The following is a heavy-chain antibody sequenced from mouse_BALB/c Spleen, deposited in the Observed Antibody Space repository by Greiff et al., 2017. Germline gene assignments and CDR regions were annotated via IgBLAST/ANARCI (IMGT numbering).Heavy chain of an antibody. Sequence: DVHLVESGGGLVQPGGSLKLSCAASGFTFSSYTMSWVRQTPEKRLEWVAYISNGGGSTYYPDTVKGRFTISRDNAKNTLYLQMSSLKSEDTAMYYCARQGLDAMDYWGQGTSVTVSS. CDR3: ARQGLDAMDY. D-gene: IGHD2-2*01. J-gene: IGHJ4*01. CDR1: GFTFSSYT. CDR2: ISNGGGST. V-gene: IGHV5-12-2*01.